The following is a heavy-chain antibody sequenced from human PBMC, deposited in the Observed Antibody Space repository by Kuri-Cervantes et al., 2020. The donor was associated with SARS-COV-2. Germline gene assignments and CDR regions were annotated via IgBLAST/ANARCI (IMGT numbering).Heavy chain of an antibody. V-gene: IGHV4-34*01. Sequence: SETLSLTCAVYGGSFSGYYWSWIRQPPGKGLEWIGEINHSGSTNYNPSLKSRVTISVDTSKNQFSLKLSSVAAADTAVYYCARGYSYGYEKASDYWGQGTLVTVSP. D-gene: IGHD5-18*01. CDR3: ARGYSYGYEKASDY. J-gene: IGHJ4*02. CDR1: GGSFSGYY. CDR2: INHSGST.